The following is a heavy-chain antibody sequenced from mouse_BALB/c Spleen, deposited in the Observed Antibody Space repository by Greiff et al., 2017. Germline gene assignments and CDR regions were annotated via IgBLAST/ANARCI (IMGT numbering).Heavy chain of an antibody. CDR2: IYPYNGGT. CDR1: GYTFTDYN. V-gene: IGHV1S29*02. D-gene: IGHD4-1*01. Sequence: VQLQQSGPELVKPGASVKISCKASGYTFTDYNMHWVKQSHGKSLEWIGYIYPYNGGTGYNQKFKSKATLTVDNSSSTAYMELRSLTSEDSAVYYCAVTGTLAWFAYWGQGTLVTVSA. J-gene: IGHJ3*01. CDR3: AVTGTLAWFAY.